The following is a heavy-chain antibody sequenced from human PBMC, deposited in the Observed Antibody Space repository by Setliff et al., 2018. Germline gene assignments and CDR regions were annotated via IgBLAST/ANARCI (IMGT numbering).Heavy chain of an antibody. CDR2: IHYSGST. J-gene: IGHJ4*02. Sequence: PSETLSLTCTVSGGSISTFYWSWIQQSPEKGLEWIAYIHYSGSTNQNPSLKSRVTISLDTPKNQFSLKLSYMTAAGTAVYYCARFLDPRDGYQNSPGFDFWGQGALVTVSS. V-gene: IGHV4-59*01. CDR1: GGSISTFY. CDR3: ARFLDPRDGYQNSPGFDF. D-gene: IGHD2-21*01.